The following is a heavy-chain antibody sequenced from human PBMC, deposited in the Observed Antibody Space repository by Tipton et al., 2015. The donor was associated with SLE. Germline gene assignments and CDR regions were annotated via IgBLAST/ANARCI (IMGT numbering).Heavy chain of an antibody. CDR2: IYYTGTTT. V-gene: IGHV4-39*07. CDR1: GGSVSSSSKY. Sequence: LRLSCTVSGGSVSSSSKYWAWIRQPPGKGLEWIGSIYYTGTTTYYNSFLKSRVTMSVDTSKNQFSLRLTSVIAADTAVYYCARLHGYSYGLNWFDPWGQGTLVIVSS. CDR3: ARLHGYSYGLNWFDP. J-gene: IGHJ5*02. D-gene: IGHD5-18*01.